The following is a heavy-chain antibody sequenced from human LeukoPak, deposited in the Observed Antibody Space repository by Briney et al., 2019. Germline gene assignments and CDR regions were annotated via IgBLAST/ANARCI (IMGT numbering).Heavy chain of an antibody. D-gene: IGHD6-19*01. J-gene: IGHJ3*02. Sequence: SETLSLTCAVYGGSFSGYYCSWIRQPPGKGLEWIGEINHSGSTNYNPSLKSRVTISVDTSKNQFSLKLSSVTAADTAVYYCARGSYSSGWYAANAFDIWGQGTMVTVSS. CDR1: GGSFSGYY. CDR3: ARGSYSSGWYAANAFDI. CDR2: INHSGST. V-gene: IGHV4-34*01.